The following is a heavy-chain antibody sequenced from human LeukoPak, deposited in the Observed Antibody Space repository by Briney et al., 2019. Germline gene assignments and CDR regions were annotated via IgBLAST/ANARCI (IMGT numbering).Heavy chain of an antibody. CDR3: AREVPRTYYYDSSGYTPSLYYGMDV. CDR1: GFTVSSNY. CDR2: IYSGGST. J-gene: IGHJ6*02. D-gene: IGHD3-22*01. Sequence: GGSLRLSCAASGFTVSSNYMSWVRQAPGKGLEWVSVIYSGGSTYYADSVKGRFTISRDNSKNTLYLQMNSLRAEDTAVYYCAREVPRTYYYDSSGYTPSLYYGMDVWGQGTTVTVSS. V-gene: IGHV3-66*01.